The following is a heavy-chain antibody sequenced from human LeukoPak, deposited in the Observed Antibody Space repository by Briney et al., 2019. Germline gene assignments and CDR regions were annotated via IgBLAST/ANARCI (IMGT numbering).Heavy chain of an antibody. CDR3: ARDWGASGWYNWFDP. CDR1: GFTVNNYG. J-gene: IGHJ5*02. CDR2: IAHDGVSK. Sequence: GRSLRLSCATSGFTVNNYGMHWVRQAPGKGLEWVAIIAHDGVSKYYTDSVKGRFTISRDNSRNTLYLQMDSLRPEDTAVYYCARDWGASGWYNWFDPWGQGTLVTVSS. V-gene: IGHV3-30*19. D-gene: IGHD6-19*01.